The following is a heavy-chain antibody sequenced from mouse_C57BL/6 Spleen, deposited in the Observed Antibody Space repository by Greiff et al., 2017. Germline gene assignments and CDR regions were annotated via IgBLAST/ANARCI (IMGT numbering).Heavy chain of an antibody. D-gene: IGHD2-5*01. J-gene: IGHJ4*01. CDR2: IYPGDGDT. Sequence: QVQLQQSGPELVKPGASVKISCKASGYAFSSSWMNWVKQRPGKGLEWIGRIYPGDGDTNYNGKFKGKATLTADKSSSTAYMQLSSLTSEDSAVYFCARCYSNPYYYAMDYWGQGTSVTVSS. V-gene: IGHV1-82*01. CDR1: GYAFSSSW. CDR3: ARCYSNPYYYAMDY.